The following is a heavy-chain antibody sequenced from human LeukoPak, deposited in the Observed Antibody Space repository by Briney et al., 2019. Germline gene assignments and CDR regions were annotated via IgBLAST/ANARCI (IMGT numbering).Heavy chain of an antibody. CDR3: ADHIAAAGV. CDR1: GFRFSDYA. Sequence: GGSLRLSCAASGFRFSDYAMSWVRQAPGKGLEWVSGIGTSGSSTLYADSVKGRFTISRDNSKNTLFLQMNSLRAEDTAVYYCADHIAAAGVWGQGTLVTVSS. D-gene: IGHD6-13*01. CDR2: IGTSGSST. J-gene: IGHJ4*02. V-gene: IGHV3-23*01.